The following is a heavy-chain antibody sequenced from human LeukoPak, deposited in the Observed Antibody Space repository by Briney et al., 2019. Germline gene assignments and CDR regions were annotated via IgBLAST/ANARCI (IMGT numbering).Heavy chain of an antibody. Sequence: ASVKVSCKVSGYTLTELSMHWVRQAPGKGLEWMGGFDPEDSETIYAQKFQGRVTMTEDTSTDTAYMELSSLRSEDTAVYYCARDRGLDYGENYFDYWGQGTLVTVSS. J-gene: IGHJ4*02. D-gene: IGHD4-17*01. V-gene: IGHV1-24*01. CDR1: GYTLTELS. CDR3: ARDRGLDYGENYFDY. CDR2: FDPEDSET.